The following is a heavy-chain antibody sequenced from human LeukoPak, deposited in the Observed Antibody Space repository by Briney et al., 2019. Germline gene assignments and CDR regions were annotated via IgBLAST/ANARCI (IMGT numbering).Heavy chain of an antibody. Sequence: PGGSLRLSCAASGFNFSTYSMSWVRQAPREGLEWVSCITSSSSYIDYAYSLKGRFTISRDNSKNTLYLQMNRLRGEDTAVYYCAKEIWPTVTTPGWTYFDYWGQGALVTVSS. CDR1: GFNFSTYS. CDR3: AKEIWPTVTTPGWTYFDY. CDR2: ITSSSSYI. J-gene: IGHJ4*02. V-gene: IGHV3-21*01. D-gene: IGHD4-17*01.